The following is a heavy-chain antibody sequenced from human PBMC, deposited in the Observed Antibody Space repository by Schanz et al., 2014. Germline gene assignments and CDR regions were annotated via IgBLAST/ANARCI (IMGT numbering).Heavy chain of an antibody. D-gene: IGHD5-12*01. Sequence: VQLVESGGGLLQPGGSLRLSCAASGFTFRSYAMHWVRQAPGKGLEWVAGIAYDGSKKNYADSVKGRFIISRDSSKNTLFLQMNSLRPEDTALYFCARDEGRDGYNLAFDVWGQGTLVTVSS. CDR2: IAYDGSKK. CDR3: ARDEGRDGYNLAFDV. V-gene: IGHV3-30*03. J-gene: IGHJ3*01. CDR1: GFTFRSYA.